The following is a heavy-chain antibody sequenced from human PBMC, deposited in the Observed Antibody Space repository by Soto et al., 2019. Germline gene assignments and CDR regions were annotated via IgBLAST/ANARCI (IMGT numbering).Heavy chain of an antibody. CDR3: ARVPYYDILTGYTDYYYYYGMDV. Sequence: SVKVSCKASGGTFSSYAISWVRQAPGQGLEWMGGIIPIFGTANYAQKFQGRVTITADESTSAAYMELSSLRSEDTAVYYCARVPYYDILTGYTDYYYYYGMDVWGQGTTVTVSS. D-gene: IGHD3-9*01. CDR2: IIPIFGTA. J-gene: IGHJ6*02. CDR1: GGTFSSYA. V-gene: IGHV1-69*13.